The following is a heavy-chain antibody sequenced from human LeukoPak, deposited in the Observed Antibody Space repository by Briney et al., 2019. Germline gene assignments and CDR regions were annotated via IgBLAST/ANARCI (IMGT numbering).Heavy chain of an antibody. CDR2: TSYDGTKE. CDR3: AKDSYGGNRHDAFDI. CDR1: GFIFYDFA. V-gene: IGHV3-30-3*01. D-gene: IGHD4-23*01. J-gene: IGHJ3*02. Sequence: PGRSLRLSCAASGFIFYDFALHWVRQAPGKGLEWVTVTSYDGTKEYYTDSVKGRFTISRDNSKNTLFLQMNSLRIEDTGVYYCAKDSYGGNRHDAFDIWGQGTMVTVSS.